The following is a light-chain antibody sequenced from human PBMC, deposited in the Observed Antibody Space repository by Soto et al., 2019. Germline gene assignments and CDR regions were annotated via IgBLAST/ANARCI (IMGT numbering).Light chain of an antibody. CDR1: QSISSW. CDR3: QQYNSYST. Sequence: DIQMTQSPSTLSASVGDRVTITCRASQSISSWLAWYQQKPGKAPKLLIYDASSLESGVPSRFSGRESGTNFTLTIGRLQPDDFATYSCQQYNSYSTFGQGTKGEIK. CDR2: DAS. J-gene: IGKJ1*01. V-gene: IGKV1-5*01.